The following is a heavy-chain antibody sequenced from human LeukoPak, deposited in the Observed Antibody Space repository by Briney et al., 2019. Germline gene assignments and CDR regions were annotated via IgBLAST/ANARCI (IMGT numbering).Heavy chain of an antibody. D-gene: IGHD3-3*01. V-gene: IGHV3-74*01. CDR2: INSDGSST. CDR3: ARVSDYDFWSGYSDYYYMDV. CDR1: GFTFSSYW. J-gene: IGHJ6*03. Sequence: PGGSLRLSCAASGFTFSSYWMHWVRQAPGKGLVWVSRINSDGSSTSYADSVKGRFTISRDNAKNTLYLQMNSLRAEDTAVYYCARVSDYDFWSGYSDYYYMDVWGKGTTVTVSS.